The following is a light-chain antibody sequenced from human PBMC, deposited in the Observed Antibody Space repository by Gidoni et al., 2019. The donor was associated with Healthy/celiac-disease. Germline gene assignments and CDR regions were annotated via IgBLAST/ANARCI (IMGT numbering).Light chain of an antibody. CDR1: QGIRND. CDR2: AAS. CDR3: LQDYNYPYT. J-gene: IGKJ2*01. Sequence: AIQMTPSPSSLSASVGDRVTITCRASQGIRNDLGWYQQKPGKAPKLLIYAASSLQSGVPSRFSGSGSGTDFTLTISSLQPEDFATYYCLQDYNYPYTFXXXTKLEIK. V-gene: IGKV1-6*01.